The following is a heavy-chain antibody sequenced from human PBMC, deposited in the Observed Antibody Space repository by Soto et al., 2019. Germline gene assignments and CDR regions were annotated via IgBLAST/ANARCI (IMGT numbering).Heavy chain of an antibody. Sequence: EVQLVESGGGLVQPGRSLRLSCAASGFTFDDYAMHWVRQAPGKGLEWVSGISWSSGSIEYGDSVRGRFTISRDNAKNSLYLQMNSLRPEDTALYFCAKSHIVATLSPANFDYWGQGILGTVSS. CDR2: ISWSSGSI. J-gene: IGHJ4*02. V-gene: IGHV3-9*01. CDR1: GFTFDDYA. D-gene: IGHD5-12*01. CDR3: AKSHIVATLSPANFDY.